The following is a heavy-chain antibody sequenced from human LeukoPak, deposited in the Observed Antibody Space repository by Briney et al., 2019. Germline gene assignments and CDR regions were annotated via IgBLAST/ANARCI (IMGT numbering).Heavy chain of an antibody. D-gene: IGHD3-3*01. V-gene: IGHV1-24*01. CDR1: GYTLTELS. J-gene: IGHJ5*02. CDR3: ARAEGYDFWSGSSSYNWFDP. Sequence: GASVKVSCKVSGYTLTELSMHWVRQAPGKGLEWMGGFDPEDGETIYAQKFQGRVTMTEDTSTDTAYMELSSLRSEDTAVYYCARAEGYDFWSGSSSYNWFDPWGQGTLVTVSS. CDR2: FDPEDGET.